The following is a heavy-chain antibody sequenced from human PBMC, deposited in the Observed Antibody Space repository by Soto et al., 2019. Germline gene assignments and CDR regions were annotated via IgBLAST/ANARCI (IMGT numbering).Heavy chain of an antibody. CDR3: ARGGVDTSAWYGGDY. D-gene: IGHD6-19*01. CDR2: INVGTGRT. V-gene: IGHV1-3*01. J-gene: IGHJ4*02. CDR1: GYTFTRYS. Sequence: QVQLVQSGAEVKNPGSSVKVSCRASGYTFTRYSIIWVRQAPGQKITWMGWINVGTGRTEYSQRTQGRVTITRDTSASTAYIELNNLSSEDTAVYYCARGGVDTSAWYGGDYWGQGTQVVVSS.